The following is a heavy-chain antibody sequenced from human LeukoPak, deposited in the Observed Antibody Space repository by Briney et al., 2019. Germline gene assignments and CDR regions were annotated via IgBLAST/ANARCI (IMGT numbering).Heavy chain of an antibody. CDR1: GFTFSSYG. J-gene: IGHJ4*02. CDR2: ISGSGGST. CDR3: AKGGTVTTLAWIDY. Sequence: GGTLRLSCAASGFTFSSYGMSWVRQAPGKGLEWVSAISGSGGSTYYADSVKGRFTISRDNSKNTLYLQMNSLRAEDTAVYYCAKGGTVTTLAWIDYWGQGTLVTVSS. D-gene: IGHD4-17*01. V-gene: IGHV3-23*01.